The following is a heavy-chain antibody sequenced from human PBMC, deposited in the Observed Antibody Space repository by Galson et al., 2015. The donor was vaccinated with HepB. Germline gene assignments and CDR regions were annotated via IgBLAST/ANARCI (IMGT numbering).Heavy chain of an antibody. V-gene: IGHV1-18*04. CDR2: ISPYTDNT. Sequence: SVKVSCKASGYTFTNYGISWVRQAPGQGLEWMGWISPYTDNTHLVQRLQGRVTMTTDTSTRTAYMEMRSLTSDDTAVYCCARAPLSSITMIRYFFDYWGQGALVTVSS. CDR1: GYTFTNYG. J-gene: IGHJ4*02. CDR3: ARAPLSSITMIRYFFDY. D-gene: IGHD3-22*01.